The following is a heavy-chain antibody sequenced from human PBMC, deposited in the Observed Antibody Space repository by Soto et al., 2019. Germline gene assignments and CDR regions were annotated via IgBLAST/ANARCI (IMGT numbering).Heavy chain of an antibody. CDR1: GFTFSNYA. J-gene: IGHJ4*02. D-gene: IGHD3-16*01. CDR2: LSYDGSNE. CDR3: ARDDSIMITFGGIDY. V-gene: IGHV3-30-3*01. Sequence: QVQLVESGGGVVQPGRSLRLSCAASGFTFSNYAMHWVRQAPGKGLEWVAVLSYDGSNEYSADSVKGRFTISRDNSKNTLYLQMNSLRTEDTAVYYCARDDSIMITFGGIDYWGQGTLVTVSS.